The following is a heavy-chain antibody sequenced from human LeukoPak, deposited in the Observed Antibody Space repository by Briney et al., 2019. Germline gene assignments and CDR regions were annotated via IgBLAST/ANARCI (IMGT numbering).Heavy chain of an antibody. CDR3: ARAGGYGDYGLDY. CDR2: ISYDGSNK. J-gene: IGHJ4*02. D-gene: IGHD4-17*01. CDR1: GFTFSNYG. Sequence: GGSLRLSCAASGFTFSNYGMHWVRQAPGKGLEWVAVISYDGSNKYYADSVKGRFTISRDNSKNTLYLQMNSLRAEDTAVYYCARAGGYGDYGLDYWGQGTLVTVSS. V-gene: IGHV3-30*19.